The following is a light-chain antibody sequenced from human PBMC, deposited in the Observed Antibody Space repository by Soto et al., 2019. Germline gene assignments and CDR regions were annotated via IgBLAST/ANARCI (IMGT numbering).Light chain of an antibody. V-gene: IGLV2-23*03. CDR3: CSYAGGSNV. Sequence: QSALTQPASVSGSPGQSNTISCTGTSSDVGSYRFVSWYQQHPGKAPTLMIYEGSERPSGVSDRFAASKSGNTASLTISGLQAEDEADYFCCSYAGGSNVFGAGTKVTVL. J-gene: IGLJ1*01. CDR2: EGS. CDR1: SSDVGSYRF.